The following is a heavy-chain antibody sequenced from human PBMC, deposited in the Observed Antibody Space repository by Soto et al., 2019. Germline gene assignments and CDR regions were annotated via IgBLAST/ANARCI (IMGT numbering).Heavy chain of an antibody. CDR2: ISAYNGNT. V-gene: IGHV1-18*01. Sequence: ASVKVSCKASGYTFTSYGISWVRQAPGQGLEWMGWISAYNGNTNYAQKLQGRVTMTTDTSTSTAYMELRSLRSDDTAVYDCASGYSSSWYGEIDYWGQGTLVTVSS. CDR3: ASGYSSSWYGEIDY. CDR1: GYTFTSYG. D-gene: IGHD6-13*01. J-gene: IGHJ4*02.